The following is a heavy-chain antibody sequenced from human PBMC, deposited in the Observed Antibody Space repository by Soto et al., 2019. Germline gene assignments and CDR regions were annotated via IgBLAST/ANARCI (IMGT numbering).Heavy chain of an antibody. Sequence: SETLSLTCTVSNSSISSRKWWTWVRQTPGKGLEWIGEIYHSGSINHNPSLKSRVTISLDKSKIQFSLKMTSVTAADTAVYYCASKFGELLADAFDIWGRGTVVT. J-gene: IGHJ3*02. V-gene: IGHV4-4*02. D-gene: IGHD3-10*01. CDR1: NSSISSRKW. CDR2: IYHSGSI. CDR3: ASKFGELLADAFDI.